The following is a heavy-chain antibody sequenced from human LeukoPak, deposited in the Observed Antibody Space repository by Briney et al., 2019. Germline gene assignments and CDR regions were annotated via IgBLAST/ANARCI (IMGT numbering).Heavy chain of an antibody. V-gene: IGHV4-34*01. D-gene: IGHD6-19*01. Sequence: SETLSLTCAVSGGSFSGYYWRWIRQPPGKGLEWIGEINHSGSTNYNPSLKSRVTISVDTSKNQFSLKLRSVTASDSAVYYCARSRGVAGPETYYYYYYYMDVWGKGTTVTVSS. CDR3: ARSRGVAGPETYYYYYYYMDV. CDR2: INHSGST. CDR1: GGSFSGYY. J-gene: IGHJ6*03.